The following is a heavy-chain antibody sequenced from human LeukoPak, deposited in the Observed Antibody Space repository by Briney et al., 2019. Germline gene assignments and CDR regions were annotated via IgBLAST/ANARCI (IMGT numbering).Heavy chain of an antibody. CDR3: AKDSSATVTTWGFDP. CDR1: GFTFSSYS. V-gene: IGHV3-21*04. D-gene: IGHD4-17*01. Sequence: GGSLRLSCAASGFTFSSYSMNWVRQAPGKGLEWVSSISSSSSYIYYADSVKGRFTISRDNSKNTLYLQMNSLRAEDTAVYYCAKDSSATVTTWGFDPWGQGTLVTVSS. CDR2: ISSSSSYI. J-gene: IGHJ5*02.